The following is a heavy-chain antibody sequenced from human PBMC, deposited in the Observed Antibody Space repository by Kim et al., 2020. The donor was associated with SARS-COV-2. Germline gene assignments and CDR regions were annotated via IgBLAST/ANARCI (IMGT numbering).Heavy chain of an antibody. D-gene: IGHD2-21*02. V-gene: IGHV3-11*06. J-gene: IGHJ3*02. Sequence: VKGRFTISRDNAKNSLYLKMNSLRAEDTAVYYCARDSSVVVTAFDAFDIWGQGTMVTVSS. CDR3: ARDSSVVVTAFDAFDI.